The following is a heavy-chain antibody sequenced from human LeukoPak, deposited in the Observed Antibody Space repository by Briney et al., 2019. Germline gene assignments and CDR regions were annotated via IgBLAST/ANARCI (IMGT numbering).Heavy chain of an antibody. D-gene: IGHD4-17*01. Sequence: GGSLRLSCAASGFTFNSYGIHWVRQAPGKGLEWVAFIRFDGSNNYYADSVKGRFTISRDNSKNTLYLQMNSLRAEDTAVYYCARDPTVTTYYYYYMDVWGKGTTVTVSS. CDR1: GFTFNSYG. CDR3: ARDPTVTTYYYYYMDV. J-gene: IGHJ6*03. CDR2: IRFDGSNN. V-gene: IGHV3-30*02.